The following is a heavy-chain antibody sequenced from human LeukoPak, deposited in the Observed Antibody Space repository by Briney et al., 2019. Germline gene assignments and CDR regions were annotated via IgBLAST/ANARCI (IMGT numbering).Heavy chain of an antibody. CDR3: ARGAVSSSWYPYYFDY. V-gene: IGHV3-48*01. D-gene: IGHD6-13*01. CDR1: GFTFSSYT. CDR2: ISSSGTTV. Sequence: GGSLRLSCAASGFTFSSYTMNWVRQAPGKGLEWVSSISSSGTTVYYADSVKGRFTISRDNAKNSLYVQMSSLRAEDTAVYYCARGAVSSSWYPYYFDYWGQGTLVTVSS. J-gene: IGHJ4*02.